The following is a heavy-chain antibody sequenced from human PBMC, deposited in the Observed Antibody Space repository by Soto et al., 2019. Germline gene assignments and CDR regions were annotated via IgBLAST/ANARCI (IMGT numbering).Heavy chain of an antibody. Sequence: GESLKISCKGSGYSFTSYWIGWVRHMPGKGLEWMGIIYPGDSEIRYSPSFQGQVTISADKSINTAYLQWSSLTASDTAIYYCARRDSSGWLADYWGQGTLVTVSS. CDR1: GYSFTSYW. D-gene: IGHD6-19*01. CDR3: ARRDSSGWLADY. J-gene: IGHJ4*02. V-gene: IGHV5-51*01. CDR2: IYPGDSEI.